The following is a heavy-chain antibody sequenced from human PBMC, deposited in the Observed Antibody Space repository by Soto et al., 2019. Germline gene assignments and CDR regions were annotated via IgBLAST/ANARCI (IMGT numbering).Heavy chain of an antibody. Sequence: ASVKVSCKASGYTFTGYGINWVRQAPGLGLEWVGWISPYNGQRSYSQNVQGRVTLTTDTSTSTAYMELTSLRSDDTAVYYCARTKDADYWGQGTQVTVSS. J-gene: IGHJ4*02. CDR2: ISPYNGQR. CDR3: ARTKDADY. V-gene: IGHV1-18*01. CDR1: GYTFTGYG.